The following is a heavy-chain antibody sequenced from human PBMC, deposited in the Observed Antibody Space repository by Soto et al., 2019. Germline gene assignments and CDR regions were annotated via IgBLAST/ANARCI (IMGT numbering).Heavy chain of an antibody. D-gene: IGHD3-10*01. J-gene: IGHJ2*01. V-gene: IGHV3-74*01. Sequence: EVQLVESGGKLVQPGGSLTLSCAASGFTFKNRWMHWVRQAPGGGLVWVSRIHYDGSNTRYADSVNGRFTISRDNAKKTLYLHLSSLKVDDTAVYYCAIDWYNFSSGIARGGHWYFDLWGRGTLFTVSS. CDR1: GFTFKNRW. CDR2: IHYDGSNT. CDR3: AIDWYNFSSGIARGGHWYFDL.